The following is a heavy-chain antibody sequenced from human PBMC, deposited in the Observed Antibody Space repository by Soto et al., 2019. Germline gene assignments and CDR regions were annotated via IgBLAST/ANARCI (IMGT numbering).Heavy chain of an antibody. Sequence: LRLSCAASGFTFSSYAMIWVRQAPGKVLEWVSAISGSGGSTYYADSVKGRFTISRDNSKNTLYLQMNSLRAEDTAVYYCAKGTYGSGSYYDRRRNWYFDLWGRGTLVTVSS. CDR2: ISGSGGST. J-gene: IGHJ2*01. CDR1: GFTFSSYA. D-gene: IGHD3-10*01. V-gene: IGHV3-23*01. CDR3: AKGTYGSGSYYDRRRNWYFDL.